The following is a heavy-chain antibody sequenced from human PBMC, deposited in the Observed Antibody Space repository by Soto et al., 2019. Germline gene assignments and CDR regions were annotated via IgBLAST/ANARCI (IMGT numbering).Heavy chain of an antibody. V-gene: IGHV1-18*04. CDR3: ARVVGGIPVAGSWNWVDP. J-gene: IGHJ5*02. Sequence: ASVKVSCKASGYTFTSYALSWVRHAPGQGLEWMGWISTYNGNTNYAQNLKGRVTMTTDISTNTAYMELRSLRYDDTAVYYCARVVGGIPVAGSWNWVDPGG. CDR1: GYTFTSYA. CDR2: ISTYNGNT. D-gene: IGHD6-19*01.